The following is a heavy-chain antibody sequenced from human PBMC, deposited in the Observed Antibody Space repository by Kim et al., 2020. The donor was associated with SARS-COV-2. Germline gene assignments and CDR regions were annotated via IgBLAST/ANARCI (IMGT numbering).Heavy chain of an antibody. CDR2: IWYDGSKQ. V-gene: IGHV3-33*01. J-gene: IGHJ5*01. D-gene: IGHD3-10*01. Sequence: GGSLRLSCAASGSNFGSHNMHWVRQAPGKGLEWVAVIWYDGSKQYYADSMKGRFTISRDNSKNMLFLQMNSLRAEDTALYYCARFFGTQLDSWGQGTLVTVSS. CDR3: ARFFGTQLDS. CDR1: GSNFGSHN.